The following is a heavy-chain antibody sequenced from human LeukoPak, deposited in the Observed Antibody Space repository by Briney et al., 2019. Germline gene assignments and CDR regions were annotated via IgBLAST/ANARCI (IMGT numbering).Heavy chain of an antibody. Sequence: SETLSLTCTVSGGSISTADYYWSWIRQPPGKGLEWIGYIYYNGSTYYNPSFKSRVTISVDTSRNQFSLKLSSVTAADTAVYYCARLLRVKTVGPDLYYFDYWGQGTLVTVSS. V-gene: IGHV4-30-4*01. CDR2: IYYNGST. CDR1: GGSISTADYY. D-gene: IGHD1-14*01. CDR3: ARLLRVKTVGPDLYYFDY. J-gene: IGHJ4*02.